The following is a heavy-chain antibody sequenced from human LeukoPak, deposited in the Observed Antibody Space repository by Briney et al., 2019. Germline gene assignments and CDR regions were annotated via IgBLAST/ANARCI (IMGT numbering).Heavy chain of an antibody. Sequence: PSETLSLTCTVSGGSISSYYWSWIRQPAGKGLEWIGRIYTSGSTNYNPSLKSRVTMSVDTSKNQFPLKLSSVTAADTAVYYCARGADFGVVLFFDYWGQGTLVTVSS. CDR1: GGSISSYY. V-gene: IGHV4-4*07. CDR2: IYTSGST. J-gene: IGHJ4*02. D-gene: IGHD3-3*01. CDR3: ARGADFGVVLFFDY.